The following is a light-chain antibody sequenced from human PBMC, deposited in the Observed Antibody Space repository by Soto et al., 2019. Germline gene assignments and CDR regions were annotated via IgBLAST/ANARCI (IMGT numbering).Light chain of an antibody. Sequence: DLQMTQSPSSVSASVGDRVTITCRASQGISSLLAWYQQKPGKAPNLLIHTASSLQSGVPSRFSGSGSGTDFSLTISSLQPEDFATYYCQQANSFPLTFGGGTKVEIK. CDR3: QQANSFPLT. J-gene: IGKJ4*01. CDR1: QGISSL. CDR2: TAS. V-gene: IGKV1-12*01.